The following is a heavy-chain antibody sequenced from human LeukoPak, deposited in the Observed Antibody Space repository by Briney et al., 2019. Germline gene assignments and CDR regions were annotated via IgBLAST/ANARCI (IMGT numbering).Heavy chain of an antibody. CDR1: GYTFTTYN. CDR3: ARAPSGAARRVFYGMDV. Sequence: ASVRVSCKASGYTFTTYNVHWVRQAPGQGLEWMGIIKPSGGSTRYAQKFQGRVTMTRNTSISTAYMELSSLRSEDTAVYYCARAPSGAARRVFYGMDVWGQGTTVTVSS. CDR2: IKPSGGST. J-gene: IGHJ6*02. D-gene: IGHD6-6*01. V-gene: IGHV1-46*01.